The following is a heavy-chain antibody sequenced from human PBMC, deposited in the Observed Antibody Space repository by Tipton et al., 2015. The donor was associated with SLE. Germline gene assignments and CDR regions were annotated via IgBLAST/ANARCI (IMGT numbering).Heavy chain of an antibody. D-gene: IGHD1-7*01. J-gene: IGHJ6*02. V-gene: IGHV1-69*18. CDR1: GGTFSSYG. CDR3: ARGAGTTMYYYYGMDV. Sequence: QVQLVQSGAEVKKPGSSVKVSCKASGGTFSSYGINWVRQAPGQGLEWMGRIIPIFGTANNAQKFQGRVTITADESTSTAYMELSSLRSEDTAVYYCARGAGTTMYYYYGMDVWGQGTTVTVSS. CDR2: IIPIFGTA.